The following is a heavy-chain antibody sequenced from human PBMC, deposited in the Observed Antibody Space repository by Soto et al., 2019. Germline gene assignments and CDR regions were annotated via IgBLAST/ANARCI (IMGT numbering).Heavy chain of an antibody. CDR2: ISAYNGNT. D-gene: IGHD3-3*01. CDR3: ARDRSRFLEWLPPPSTVLDV. Sequence: ASVKVSCKASGYTFTSYGISWVRQAPGQGLEWMGWISAYNGNTNYAQKLQGRVTMTTDTSTSTAYMELRSLRSDDTAVYYCARDRSRFLEWLPPPSTVLDVWGQGSSVTVSS. CDR1: GYTFTSYG. V-gene: IGHV1-18*01. J-gene: IGHJ6*02.